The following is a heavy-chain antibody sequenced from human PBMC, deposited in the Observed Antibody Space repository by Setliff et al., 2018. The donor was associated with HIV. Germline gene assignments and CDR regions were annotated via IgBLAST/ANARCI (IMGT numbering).Heavy chain of an antibody. CDR2: INHSGST. J-gene: IGHJ4*02. V-gene: IGHV4-34*01. Sequence: SETLSLTCAVYGGSFSGYYWSWIRQPPGKGLEWIGEINHSGSTDYNPSLKSRVTISVDTSKNQLSLKLRSVTAADTAVYYCAREKGYSDTRGHYYGGVFENCGQGTLVTVSS. D-gene: IGHD3-22*01. CDR1: GGSFSGYY. CDR3: AREKGYSDTRGHYYGGVFEN.